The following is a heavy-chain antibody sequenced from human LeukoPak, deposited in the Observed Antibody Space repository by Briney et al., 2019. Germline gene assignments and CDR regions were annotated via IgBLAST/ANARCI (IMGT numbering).Heavy chain of an antibody. Sequence: PGGSLRLSCAASGFTFSNYALHWVRQAPGKGLEWVALTSYDGSNKYYADYVKGRFTISRDNSKNTLYLQMNSLRAEDTAVYYCARVDSSDWNAYFYYLDVWGKGTTVTVSS. CDR3: ARVDSSDWNAYFYYLDV. CDR2: TSYDGSNK. V-gene: IGHV3-30*04. CDR1: GFTFSNYA. J-gene: IGHJ6*03. D-gene: IGHD6-19*01.